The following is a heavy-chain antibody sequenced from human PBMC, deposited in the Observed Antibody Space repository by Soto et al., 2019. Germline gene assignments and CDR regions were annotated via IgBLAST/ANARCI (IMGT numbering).Heavy chain of an antibody. Sequence: HPGGSLRLSCAASGFTFSDHYMDWVRQAPGKGLEWVGRTRNKASSYTTEYAASVKGRFTISRDDSKNAVDLQMNSLKAEDTAVYYCTRSFYYSSGFYVDYWGQGTLVTVSS. CDR1: GFTFSDHY. CDR3: TRSFYYSSGFYVDY. V-gene: IGHV3-72*01. D-gene: IGHD3-22*01. CDR2: TRNKASSYTT. J-gene: IGHJ4*02.